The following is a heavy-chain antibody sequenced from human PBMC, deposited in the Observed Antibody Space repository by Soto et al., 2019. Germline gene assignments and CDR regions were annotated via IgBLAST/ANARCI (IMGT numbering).Heavy chain of an antibody. J-gene: IGHJ6*02. CDR2: ISSSSSYI. CDR1: GFTFSSYS. V-gene: IGHV3-21*01. D-gene: IGHD5-18*01. CDR3: ARDNGVVDMVMRNYYYGMDV. Sequence: EVQLVESGGGLVKPGGSLRLSCAASGFTFSSYSMNWVRQAPGKGLEWVSSISSSSSYIYYADSVKGRFTISRDNAKNSLYLQMNSLRAEDTAVYYCARDNGVVDMVMRNYYYGMDVWGQGTTVTVSS.